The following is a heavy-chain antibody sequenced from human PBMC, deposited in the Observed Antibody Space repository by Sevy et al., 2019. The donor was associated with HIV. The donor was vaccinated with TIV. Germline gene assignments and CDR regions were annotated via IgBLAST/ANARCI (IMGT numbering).Heavy chain of an antibody. CDR3: ARRPDFGRVILTGVMDV. V-gene: IGHV3-23*01. J-gene: IGHJ6*02. Sequence: GGSLILSCAASGFTFSTYAMSWVRHTPGKGLQWVSVISDSGVSTYYADSVQGRFTISRDNSKNTMYLQMNSLRAEDTAVYYCARRPDFGRVILTGVMDVWGQGTTVTVSS. D-gene: IGHD3-3*01. CDR1: GFTFSTYA. CDR2: ISDSGVST.